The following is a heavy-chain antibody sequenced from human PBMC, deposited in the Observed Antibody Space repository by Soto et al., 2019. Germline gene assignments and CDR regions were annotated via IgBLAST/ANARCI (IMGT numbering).Heavy chain of an antibody. V-gene: IGHV1-8*01. Sequence: QVQLVQSGAEVKKPGASVKVSCKASGYTFTSYDINWVRQATGQGLKWMGWMNPNSGNTGYAQKFQGRVTMTRNTSISTAYMELSSLRSEDTAVYYCARGRHSSSWYSGWFDPWGQGTLVTVSS. CDR1: GYTFTSYD. CDR3: ARGRHSSSWYSGWFDP. D-gene: IGHD6-13*01. J-gene: IGHJ5*02. CDR2: MNPNSGNT.